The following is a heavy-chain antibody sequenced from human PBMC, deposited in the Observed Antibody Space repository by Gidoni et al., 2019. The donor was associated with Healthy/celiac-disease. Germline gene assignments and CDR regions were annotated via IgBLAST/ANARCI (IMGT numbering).Heavy chain of an antibody. CDR1: GYTFTSYG. V-gene: IGHV1-18*01. CDR2: ISAYNGNT. D-gene: IGHD6-19*01. CDR3: ARDAIAVAAREGQRAFDI. J-gene: IGHJ3*02. Sequence: QVQLVQSGAEVKQPGASVKVSCKASGYTFTSYGISWVRQAPGQGLEWMGWISAYNGNTNYAQKLQGRVTMATDTSTSTAYMELRSLRSDDTAVYYCARDAIAVAAREGQRAFDIWGQGTMVTVSS.